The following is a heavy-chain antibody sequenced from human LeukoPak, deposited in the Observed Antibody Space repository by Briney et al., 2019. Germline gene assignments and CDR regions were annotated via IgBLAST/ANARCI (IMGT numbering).Heavy chain of an antibody. V-gene: IGHV1-69*05. CDR3: ARYYYGSGSSPWY. J-gene: IGHJ4*02. D-gene: IGHD3-10*01. CDR1: RGTFSSYA. CDR2: IIPIFGTA. Sequence: ASVKVSCKASRGTFSSYAISWVRQAPGQGLEWMGRIIPIFGTANYAQKFQGRVTITTDESTSTAYMELSSLRSEDTAVYYCARYYYGSGSSPWYWGQGTLVTVSS.